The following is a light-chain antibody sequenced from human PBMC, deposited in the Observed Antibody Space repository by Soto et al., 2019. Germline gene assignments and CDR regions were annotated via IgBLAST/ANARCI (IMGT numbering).Light chain of an antibody. J-gene: IGKJ4*01. Sequence: IVLTQSPATLSLSPGERATLSCRASESVGNYLAWYQQKRGQVPRLLIYDVSTRATGIPARFSGSGSGTDFTLTIRSLEPEDFAVYYCQERGGAWLSFGGGTRVDIK. CDR2: DVS. V-gene: IGKV3-11*01. CDR3: QERGGAWLS. CDR1: ESVGNY.